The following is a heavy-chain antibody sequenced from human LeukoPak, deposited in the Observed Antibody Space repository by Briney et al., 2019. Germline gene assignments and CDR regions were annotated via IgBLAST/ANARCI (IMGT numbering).Heavy chain of an antibody. V-gene: IGHV3-74*01. CDR3: ARTAGHYDFWSGYFYYFDY. CDR1: GFTFSSYW. J-gene: IGHJ4*02. CDR2: INSDGSST. D-gene: IGHD3-3*01. Sequence: GGSLRLSCAASGFTFSSYWMHWVRQAPGKGLVWVSRINSDGSSTSYEDSVKGRFTISRDNAKNTLYLQMNSLRAEDTAVYYCARTAGHYDFWSGYFYYFDYWGQGTLVTVSS.